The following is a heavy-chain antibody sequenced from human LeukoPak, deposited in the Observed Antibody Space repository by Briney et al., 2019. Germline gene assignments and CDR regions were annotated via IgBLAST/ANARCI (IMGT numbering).Heavy chain of an antibody. V-gene: IGHV1-2*02. CDR1: GYTFTGYY. J-gene: IGHJ4*02. CDR3: AGDPYGDLVAAADY. D-gene: IGHD2-15*01. Sequence: ASVKVSCMASGYTFTGYYMHWVRQAPGQGLEGVGWINHNGGSTNYAQTFQGRVTMTRDTSISTAYREMSRLRSDDTAVYYCAGDPYGDLVAAADYWGQGNLVTVSS. CDR2: INHNGGST.